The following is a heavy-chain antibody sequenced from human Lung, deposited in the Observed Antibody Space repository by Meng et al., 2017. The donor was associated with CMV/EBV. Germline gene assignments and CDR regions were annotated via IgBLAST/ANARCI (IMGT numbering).Heavy chain of an antibody. J-gene: IGHJ6*02. CDR3: VRDQGGASMIAVLIERFGMDV. CDR1: GFTFNTYA. Sequence: SXKITXAASGFTFNTYAMHWVRQAPGKGLEWVAVISYDGSNKYTADSVQGRLTISRDNSKNNLYLQMNSLTVEDTAVYYCVRDQGGASMIAVLIERFGMDVWGQGTXVTVSS. D-gene: IGHD3-22*01. CDR2: ISYDGSNK. V-gene: IGHV3-30-3*01.